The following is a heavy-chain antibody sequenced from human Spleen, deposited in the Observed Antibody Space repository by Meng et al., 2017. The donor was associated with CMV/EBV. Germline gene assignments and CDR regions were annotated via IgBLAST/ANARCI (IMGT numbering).Heavy chain of an antibody. Sequence: FTFDRFPRSGGRQTTGKREEWLSVIYSGGSRSNSAESGQGRFIISRDDSKNTLYLQMNNVRAEDTAVYYCAKWAVPTARKLYYFDSWCQGTLVTVSS. V-gene: IGHV3-23*03. CDR1: FTFDRFP. CDR2: IYSGGSRS. J-gene: IGHJ4*02. D-gene: IGHD1-1*01. CDR3: AKWAVPTARKLYYFDS.